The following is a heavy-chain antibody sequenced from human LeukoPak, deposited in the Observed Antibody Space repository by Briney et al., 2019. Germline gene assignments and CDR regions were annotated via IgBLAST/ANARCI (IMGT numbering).Heavy chain of an antibody. CDR1: GFTFSSYW. Sequence: GGSLRLSCAASGFTFSSYWMHWVRQAPGKGLVWVSRINSDGSSTSYADSVKGRFTISRDNAKNTLYLQMNSLRAEDTAVYYCASSNSGYDLGGRRGYWGQGTLVTVSS. J-gene: IGHJ4*02. CDR3: ASSNSGYDLGGRRGY. D-gene: IGHD5-12*01. CDR2: INSDGSST. V-gene: IGHV3-74*01.